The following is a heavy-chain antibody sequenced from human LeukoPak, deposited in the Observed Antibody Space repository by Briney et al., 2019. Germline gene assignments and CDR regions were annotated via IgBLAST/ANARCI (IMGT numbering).Heavy chain of an antibody. Sequence: ASVKVSCKASGYTFTGYYMHWVRQAPGQGLEWMGWINPNSGGTNYAQKFQGRVTMTRDTSISAAYMELSRLRSDDTAVYYCARAKQWLVLRVAFDIWGQGTMVTVSS. CDR1: GYTFTGYY. CDR2: INPNSGGT. D-gene: IGHD6-19*01. V-gene: IGHV1-2*02. J-gene: IGHJ3*02. CDR3: ARAKQWLVLRVAFDI.